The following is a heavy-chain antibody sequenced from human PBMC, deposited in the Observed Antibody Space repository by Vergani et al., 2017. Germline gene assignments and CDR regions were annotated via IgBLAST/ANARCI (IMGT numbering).Heavy chain of an antibody. CDR2: ISSSGRTI. V-gene: IGHV3-48*03. J-gene: IGHJ4*02. CDR1: GFTFSSYE. CDR3: ARGDYYASESSLVGGY. D-gene: IGHD3-10*01. Sequence: EVQLVESGGGLVQPGGSLRLSCAASGFTFSSYEINWVRQAPGKGLEWVSYISSSGRTIYYADSVKGRFTISRDNAKISLYLQMISLRAEDTAVYYCARGDYYASESSLVGGYWGQGTLVTVSS.